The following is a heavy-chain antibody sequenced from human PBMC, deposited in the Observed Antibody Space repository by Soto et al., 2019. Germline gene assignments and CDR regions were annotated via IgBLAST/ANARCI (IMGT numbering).Heavy chain of an antibody. J-gene: IGHJ6*03. CDR2: INEDSSYI. D-gene: IGHD3-3*01. Sequence: EVQLVESGGGLAKPGGSLRLSCAASGFDFSSYSMNWVRQAPGKGLEWVSSINEDSSYIYYAHSLRGGFTISRDNAKESLYLQMNSLGAQETAVYYCVRDFGWYFRSGYMDVWGDGATVTVSS. V-gene: IGHV3-21*02. CDR1: GFDFSSYS. CDR3: VRDFGWYFRSGYMDV.